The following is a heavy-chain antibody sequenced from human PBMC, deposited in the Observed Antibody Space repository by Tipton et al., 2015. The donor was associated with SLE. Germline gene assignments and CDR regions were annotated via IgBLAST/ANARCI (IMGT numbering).Heavy chain of an antibody. CDR2: ISWDGGST. D-gene: IGHD3-16*01. CDR1: GFTFDDYT. V-gene: IGHV3-43*01. CDR3: ASEGGGGYDYFDY. Sequence: SLRLSCAASGFTFDDYTMHWVRQAPGKGLEWVSLISWDGGSTYYADSVKGRFTISRDNSKNTLYLQMNSLRAEDTAVYYCASEGGGGYDYFDYWGQGTLVTVSS. J-gene: IGHJ4*02.